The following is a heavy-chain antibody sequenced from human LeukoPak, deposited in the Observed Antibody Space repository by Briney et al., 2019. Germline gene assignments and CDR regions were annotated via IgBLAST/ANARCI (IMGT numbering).Heavy chain of an antibody. D-gene: IGHD3-10*01. Sequence: GGSLRLSCAASGFTFSDYYMSWIRQAPGKGLEWVSYISSSSSYTNYADSVKGRFTISRDNAKNSLYLQMNSLRAEDTAVYYCASGRGFGPVDGMDVWGNGTTVTVSS. CDR2: ISSSSSYT. CDR3: ASGRGFGPVDGMDV. J-gene: IGHJ6*04. V-gene: IGHV3-11*06. CDR1: GFTFSDYY.